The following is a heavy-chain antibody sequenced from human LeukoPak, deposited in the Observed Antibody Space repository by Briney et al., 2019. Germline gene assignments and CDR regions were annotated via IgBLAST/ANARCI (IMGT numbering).Heavy chain of an antibody. CDR3: AKDNSVGDIAWWFDP. V-gene: IGHV1-46*01. CDR2: INPSGTWT. CDR1: GHTFSRSY. J-gene: IGHJ5*02. D-gene: IGHD1-26*01. Sequence: GAPVKVSCKASGHTFSRSYMHWVRQAPGQGLEWMGVINPSGTWTSYAQKFRGRITMTRDMSTSTDYMELRSLGFEDTAVYYCAKDNSVGDIAWWFDPWGQGTLVTVSS.